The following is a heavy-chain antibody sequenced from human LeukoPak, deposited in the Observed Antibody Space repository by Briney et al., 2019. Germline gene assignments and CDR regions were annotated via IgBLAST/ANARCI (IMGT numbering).Heavy chain of an antibody. Sequence: ASVKVSCKASGYTFTSYGISWVRQAPGQGLEWMGWINPNSGGTNYAQKFQGRVTMTRDTSISTAYMELSRLRSDDTAVYYCAKATVSQYYFDYWGQGTLVTVSS. CDR2: INPNSGGT. D-gene: IGHD4-17*01. CDR1: GYTFTSYG. J-gene: IGHJ4*02. V-gene: IGHV1-2*02. CDR3: AKATVSQYYFDY.